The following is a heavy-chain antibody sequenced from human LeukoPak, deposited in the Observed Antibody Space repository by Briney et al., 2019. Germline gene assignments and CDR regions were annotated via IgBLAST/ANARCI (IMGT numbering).Heavy chain of an antibody. CDR2: MRPASGDS. V-gene: IGHV1-2*02. Sequence: ASVKVSCKASGYSFTTYYVHWVRQGPGQGLEWMGYMRPASGDSNFAQKFQDRVTMTRDTSISTAYLELSRLTSDDTAVYYCSTEDKYCTTTTCADYWGQGTLVTVSS. D-gene: IGHD2-2*01. CDR1: GYSFTTYY. CDR3: STEDKYCTTTTCADY. J-gene: IGHJ4*02.